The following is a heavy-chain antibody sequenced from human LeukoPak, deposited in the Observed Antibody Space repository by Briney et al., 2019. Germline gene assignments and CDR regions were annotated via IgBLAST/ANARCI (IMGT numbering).Heavy chain of an antibody. D-gene: IGHD1-20*01. CDR3: ARESVTGTIDY. Sequence: GASVKVSCKASGGTLSNYAISWVRQAPGQGLEWMGGIIPIFGTANYAQKFQGRVTITADKSTSTAYMELSSLRSEDTAVYYCARESVTGTIDYWGQGTLVTVSS. CDR1: GGTLSNYA. J-gene: IGHJ4*02. V-gene: IGHV1-69*06. CDR2: IIPIFGTA.